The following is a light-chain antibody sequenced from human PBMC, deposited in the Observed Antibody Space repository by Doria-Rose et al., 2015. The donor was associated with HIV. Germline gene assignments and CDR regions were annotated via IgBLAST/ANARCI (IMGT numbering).Light chain of an antibody. J-gene: IGKJ5*01. CDR1: QRVKSSY. CDR2: DAS. V-gene: IGKV3-20*01. Sequence: LTQSPGTLSLSPGERATLSCRASQRVKSSYLAWYQQQPGQAPRLLIYDASTTATGIPDRFSCCASVTDFTLTISRLEPEDVAVYYCQQYGTSRGTFGQGTRLEIK. CDR3: QQYGTSRGT.